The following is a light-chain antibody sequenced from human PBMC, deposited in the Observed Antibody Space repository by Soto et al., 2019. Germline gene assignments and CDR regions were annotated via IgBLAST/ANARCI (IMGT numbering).Light chain of an antibody. CDR1: SSDVGDYNY. CDR3: SSYTSSNTVV. V-gene: IGLV2-14*01. J-gene: IGLJ2*01. CDR2: DVS. Sequence: QSVLTQPASVSGSPGQSITISCTGTSSDVGDYNYVSWYQQHPGKAPKLMIYDVSNRPSGFSNRFSGSKSGNTASLTISGHQAEDEADYYCSSYTSSNTVVFGGGTKLTVL.